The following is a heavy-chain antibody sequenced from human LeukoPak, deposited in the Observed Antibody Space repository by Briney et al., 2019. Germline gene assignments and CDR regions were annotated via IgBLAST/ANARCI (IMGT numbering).Heavy chain of an antibody. J-gene: IGHJ4*02. V-gene: IGHV1-3*01. CDR2: INAGNGNT. CDR1: GYTFTSYA. Sequence: GASVKVSCKASGYTFTSYAMHWVRQAPGQRLEWMGWINAGNGNTKYSQKFQGRVTITRDTSASTAYMELSSLRSEDTAVYYCARDLVYGGNSGYFDYWGQGTLVTVSS. D-gene: IGHD4-23*01. CDR3: ARDLVYGGNSGYFDY.